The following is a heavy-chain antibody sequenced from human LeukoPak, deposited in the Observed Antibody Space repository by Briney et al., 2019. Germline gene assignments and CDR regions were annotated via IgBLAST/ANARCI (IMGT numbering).Heavy chain of an antibody. CDR1: GGSISSYY. J-gene: IGHJ5*02. CDR3: ARVIVGATLWFDP. Sequence: SETLSLTCTVSGGSISSYYWSWIRQPPGKGLEWIGYIYYSGSTNYNPSLKSRVTISVDTSKNQFSLKLSSVTAADTAVYYCARVIVGATLWFDPWGPGTLVTVSS. D-gene: IGHD1-26*01. V-gene: IGHV4-59*01. CDR2: IYYSGST.